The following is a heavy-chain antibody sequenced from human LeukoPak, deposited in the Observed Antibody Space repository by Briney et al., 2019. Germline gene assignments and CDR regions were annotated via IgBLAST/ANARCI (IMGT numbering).Heavy chain of an antibody. V-gene: IGHV3-30-3*01. CDR3: ARSRAPTADPDAFDV. Sequence: GRSLRLSCAGTGFTFNYFAIHWVRQAPGKGLEWVAVTSFDGTNKYYADSVRGRFTISRDNSKRSLYLQMNSLRREDTGLYYCARSRAPTADPDAFDVWGQGTMVTVSS. D-gene: IGHD1-14*01. J-gene: IGHJ3*01. CDR2: TSFDGTNK. CDR1: GFTFNYFA.